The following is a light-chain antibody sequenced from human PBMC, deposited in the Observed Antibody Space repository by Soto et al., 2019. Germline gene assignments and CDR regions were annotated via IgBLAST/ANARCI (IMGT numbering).Light chain of an antibody. Sequence: DIQMTQSPSTLSGSVGDRFTITCRASQTISSWLAWYQQKPGRAPKLLIYKASTLKSGVPSRFSGSGSGTEFTLTISSLQPEDFGIYYCQQYENYWTFGQGTKVDIK. J-gene: IGKJ1*01. CDR2: KAS. CDR3: QQYENYWT. CDR1: QTISSW. V-gene: IGKV1-5*03.